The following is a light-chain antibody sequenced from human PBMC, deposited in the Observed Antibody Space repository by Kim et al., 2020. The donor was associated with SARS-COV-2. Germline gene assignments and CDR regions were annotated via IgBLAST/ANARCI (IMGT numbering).Light chain of an antibody. J-gene: IGKJ4*01. CDR3: QQHNNWPLT. CDR2: AAS. V-gene: IGKV3-15*01. CDR1: QSVGSN. Sequence: VSPGEGATLSCRASQSVGSNLAWYQRKPGQAPRLLIYAASTRATGIPARFSGGGSGTEFTLTISSLQSEDFAVYYCQQHNNWPLTFGGGTKVDIK.